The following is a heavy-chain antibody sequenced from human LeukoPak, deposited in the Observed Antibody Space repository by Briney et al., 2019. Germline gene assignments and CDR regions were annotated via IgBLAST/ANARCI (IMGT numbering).Heavy chain of an antibody. CDR1: GFTFGSYE. D-gene: IGHD6-19*01. CDR3: ARDRLSRQWLTPDYFDY. Sequence: QPGGSLRLYCAASGFTFGSYEMNWVRQAPGGGLEGGSYISSSGSTIYYADAVKGRFTISRDNAKNSLYLQMNSLRAEDTAVYYCARDRLSRQWLTPDYFDYWGQGTLVTVSS. V-gene: IGHV3-48*03. J-gene: IGHJ4*02. CDR2: ISSSGSTI.